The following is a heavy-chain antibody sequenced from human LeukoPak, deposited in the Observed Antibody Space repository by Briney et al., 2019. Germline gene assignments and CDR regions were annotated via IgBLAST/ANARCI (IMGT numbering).Heavy chain of an antibody. CDR2: ISGSGGST. CDR3: AKGSSGWYGPYFDY. CDR1: GFTFSSYA. J-gene: IGHJ4*02. D-gene: IGHD6-19*01. Sequence: GGSLRLSCAASGFTFSSYAMSWVRQAPGKGLEWASAISGSGGSTYYADSVKGRFTISRDNSKNTLYLQMNSLRAEDTAVYYCAKGSSGWYGPYFDYWGQGTLVTVSS. V-gene: IGHV3-23*01.